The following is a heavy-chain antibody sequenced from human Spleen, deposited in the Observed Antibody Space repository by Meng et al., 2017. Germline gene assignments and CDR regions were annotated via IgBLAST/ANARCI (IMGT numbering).Heavy chain of an antibody. CDR1: GGSITTNNYS. CDR2: IYHSGCT. Sequence: QLQLQESGPGLVKPSETLSLTCAVSGGSITTNNYSWGWIRQPPGKGLECIGEIYHSGCTDYNPSLKSRVTISVDTSKNQFSLKLSSVTAADTAVYYCARVSKRSSSWYFDYWGQGTLVTVSS. CDR3: ARVSKRSSSWYFDY. J-gene: IGHJ4*02. D-gene: IGHD6-13*01. V-gene: IGHV4-39*07.